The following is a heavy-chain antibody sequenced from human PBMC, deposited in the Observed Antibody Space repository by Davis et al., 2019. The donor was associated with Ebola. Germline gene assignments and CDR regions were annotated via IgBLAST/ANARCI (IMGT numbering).Heavy chain of an antibody. CDR3: ASGDTHEF. CDR1: GFTSSDYY. CDR2: INPNSGVT. V-gene: IGHV1-2*02. Sequence: ASVKVSCKASGFTSSDYYMNWVRQAPGQGLEWVGWINPNSGVTTYAQSFQGRITMTRDRSINTAYMELNNLASDDTATYFCASGDTHEFWGRGTLITVSS. J-gene: IGHJ4*02. D-gene: IGHD2-15*01.